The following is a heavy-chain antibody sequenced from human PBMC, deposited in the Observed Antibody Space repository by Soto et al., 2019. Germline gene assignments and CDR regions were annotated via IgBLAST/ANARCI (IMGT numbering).Heavy chain of an antibody. J-gene: IGHJ4*02. Sequence: GGSLRLSCAASGFTFSSYGMHWVRQAPGKGLEWVAVIWYDGSNKYYADSVKGRFTISRDNSKNTLYLQMNSLRAEDTAVYYCARQVYIWSGLVEYYFDYWGQGTLVTVSS. CDR1: GFTFSSYG. V-gene: IGHV3-33*01. D-gene: IGHD3-3*01. CDR2: IWYDGSNK. CDR3: ARQVYIWSGLVEYYFDY.